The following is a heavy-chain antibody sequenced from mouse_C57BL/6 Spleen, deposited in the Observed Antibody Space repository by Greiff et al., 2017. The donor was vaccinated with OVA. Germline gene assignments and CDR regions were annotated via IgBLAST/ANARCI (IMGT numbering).Heavy chain of an antibody. D-gene: IGHD1-1*01. J-gene: IGHJ4*01. V-gene: IGHV1-26*01. CDR2: INPNNGGT. Sequence: EVQLQQSGPELVKPGASVKISCKASGYTFTDYYMNWVKQSHGKSLEWIGDINPNNGGTSYNQKFKGKATLTVDKSSSTAYMELRSLTSEDSAVYYCARGDYGAMDYWGQGTSVTVSS. CDR1: GYTFTDYY. CDR3: ARGDYGAMDY.